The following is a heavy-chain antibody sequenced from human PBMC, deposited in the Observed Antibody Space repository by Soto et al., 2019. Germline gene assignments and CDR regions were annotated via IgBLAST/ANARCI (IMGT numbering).Heavy chain of an antibody. V-gene: IGHV1-58*02. Sequence: QMQLVQSGPEVTKPGTSVKVSCKASGFTFTSSAMQWVRQARGQRLEWIGWIVVGSGNTNYAQKFQERVTITKDMSTSTAYMELSSLRSEATALYYCAAETLGFRYYAGMDVWGQGTTVTVSS. CDR2: IVVGSGNT. J-gene: IGHJ6*02. D-gene: IGHD3-10*01. CDR1: GFTFTSSA. CDR3: AAETLGFRYYAGMDV.